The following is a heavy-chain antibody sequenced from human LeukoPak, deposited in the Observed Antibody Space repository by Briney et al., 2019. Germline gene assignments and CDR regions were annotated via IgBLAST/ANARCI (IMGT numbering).Heavy chain of an antibody. J-gene: IGHJ4*02. CDR1: GFTVSSNY. CDR3: AKGPSDRIVVPAATAFDY. CDR2: IYSGGST. V-gene: IGHV3-66*01. Sequence: SGGSLRLSCAASGFTVSSNYMSWVRQAPGKGLEWVSVIYSGGSTYYADSVKGRFTISRDNSKNTLYLQMNSLRAEDTAVYYCAKGPSDRIVVPAATAFDYWGQGTLVTVSS. D-gene: IGHD2-2*01.